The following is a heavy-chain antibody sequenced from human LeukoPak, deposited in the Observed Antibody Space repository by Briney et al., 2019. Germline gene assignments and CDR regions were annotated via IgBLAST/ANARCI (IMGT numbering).Heavy chain of an antibody. CDR1: GGSISTYF. D-gene: IGHD4-23*01. CDR2: IYYSGST. Sequence: PSETLSLTCSVSGGSISTYFWSWIRQPPGKGLEWIGYIYYSGSTNYNPSLKSRFTISLDTSKNQFSLKLSSVTAADTAMYYCARVSRGNSVGGDYWGQGTLVTVSS. J-gene: IGHJ4*02. V-gene: IGHV4-59*01. CDR3: ARVSRGNSVGGDY.